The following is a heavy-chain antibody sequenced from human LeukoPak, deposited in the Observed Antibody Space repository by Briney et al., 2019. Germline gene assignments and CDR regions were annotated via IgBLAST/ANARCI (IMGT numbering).Heavy chain of an antibody. Sequence: GGSLRLSCAASGFTFSSYAMHWVRQAPGKGLGYVSAISSNGGTTYYASSVKGRFTISRDNSKNTLCLQMGSLGAEDMAVYYCARDSVRGSTSLLNWFDPWGQGTLVTVSS. V-gene: IGHV3-64*01. J-gene: IGHJ5*02. CDR1: GFTFSSYA. D-gene: IGHD2-2*01. CDR2: ISSNGGTT. CDR3: ARDSVRGSTSLLNWFDP.